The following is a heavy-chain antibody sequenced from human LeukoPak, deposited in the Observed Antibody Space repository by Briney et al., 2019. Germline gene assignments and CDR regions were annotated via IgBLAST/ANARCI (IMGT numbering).Heavy chain of an antibody. CDR1: GFTFSSYG. V-gene: IGHV3-33*01. CDR2: IWYDGSNK. J-gene: IGHJ4*02. D-gene: IGHD3-22*01. CDR3: AREENYYDSSGYTC. Sequence: GGSLRLSCAASGFTFSSYGMHWVRQAPGKGLEWVAVIWYDGSNKYYADSVKGRFTISRGNSKNTLYLQMNSLRAEDTAVYYCAREENYYDSSGYTCWGQGTLVTVSS.